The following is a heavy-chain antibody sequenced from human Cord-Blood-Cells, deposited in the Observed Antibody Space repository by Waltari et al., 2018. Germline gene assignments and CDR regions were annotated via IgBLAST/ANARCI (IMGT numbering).Heavy chain of an antibody. CDR3: APADYDFWSGYYFDY. J-gene: IGHJ4*02. V-gene: IGHV3-48*02. CDR2: ISSSSSTI. D-gene: IGHD3-3*01. Sequence: EVQLVESGGGLVQPGGSLRLSCAASGFTFSSYSMNWVRPAPGKGLEWVSYISSSSSTIYYADSVKGRFTISRDNAKNSLYLQMNSLRDEDTAVYYCAPADYDFWSGYYFDYWGQGTLVTVSS. CDR1: GFTFSSYS.